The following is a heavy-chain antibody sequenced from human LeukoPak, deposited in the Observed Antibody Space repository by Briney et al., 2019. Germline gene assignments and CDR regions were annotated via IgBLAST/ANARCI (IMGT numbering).Heavy chain of an antibody. D-gene: IGHD4-17*01. V-gene: IGHV1-2*02. CDR2: INPNSGGT. Sequence: SVKVSCKASGYTFTGYYMHWVRQAPGQGREWMGWINPNSGGTNYAQKFQGRVTMTRDTSISTAYMELSRLRSDDTAVYYCARVAYLTTSFDAFDIWGQGTMVTVSS. J-gene: IGHJ3*02. CDR1: GYTFTGYY. CDR3: ARVAYLTTSFDAFDI.